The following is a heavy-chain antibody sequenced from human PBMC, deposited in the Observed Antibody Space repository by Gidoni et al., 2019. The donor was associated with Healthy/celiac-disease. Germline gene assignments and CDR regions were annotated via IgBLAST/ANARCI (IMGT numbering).Heavy chain of an antibody. Sequence: QVQLQESGPGRVRPSGNLSLSCAVSDGSIGSSNWWSWVRHPPGKGLEWIGEIYHGGSTNYNPSLKSRATISVDKSKNQFSLKLSSVTAADTAVYYCARDVSVSYPRAFAYWGQGTLVTVSS. D-gene: IGHD1-26*01. CDR1: DGSIGSSNW. CDR2: IYHGGST. CDR3: ARDVSVSYPRAFAY. J-gene: IGHJ4*02. V-gene: IGHV4-4*02.